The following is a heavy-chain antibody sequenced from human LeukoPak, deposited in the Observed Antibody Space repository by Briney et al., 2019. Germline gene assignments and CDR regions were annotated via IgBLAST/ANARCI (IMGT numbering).Heavy chain of an antibody. J-gene: IGHJ6*03. Sequence: GGSLRLSCAASGFTFSSYGMHWVRQAPGKGLEWVAVIWYDGSNKYYADSVKGRFTISRDSSKNTLYLQMNSLRAEDTAVYYCARSEGWLVPYYYMDVWGKGTTVTVSS. CDR1: GFTFSSYG. D-gene: IGHD5-18*01. CDR3: ARSEGWLVPYYYMDV. V-gene: IGHV3-33*01. CDR2: IWYDGSNK.